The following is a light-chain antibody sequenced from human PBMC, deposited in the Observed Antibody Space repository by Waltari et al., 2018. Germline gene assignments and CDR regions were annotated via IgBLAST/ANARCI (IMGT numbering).Light chain of an antibody. CDR3: QQCYSTPPT. J-gene: IGKJ1*01. Sequence: DIQRTQSPSCLSASVGGRITITCRESQSISSHLNWYQQKQGKAPKLLIYAASSMHSGFPARFSGSGSGTDFTLTISSLQPEDFATYYCQQCYSTPPTFGQGTKVEIK. V-gene: IGKV1-39*01. CDR1: QSISSH. CDR2: AAS.